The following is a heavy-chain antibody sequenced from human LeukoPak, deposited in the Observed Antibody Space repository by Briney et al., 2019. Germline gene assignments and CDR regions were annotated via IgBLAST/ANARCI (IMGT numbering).Heavy chain of an antibody. D-gene: IGHD3/OR15-3a*01. CDR1: GVSISSSYSY. V-gene: IGHV4-39*01. CDR3: ARQTGSGLFILP. J-gene: IGHJ4*02. CDR2: IYYTGNT. Sequence: PETLCLTCTVSGVSISSSYSYWGWIRQPPGMGLEWIGSIYYTGNTYYNASLKSQVSISIDTSKNQFSLKLTSVTAADTAVYYCARQTGSGLFILPGGQGTLVTVSS.